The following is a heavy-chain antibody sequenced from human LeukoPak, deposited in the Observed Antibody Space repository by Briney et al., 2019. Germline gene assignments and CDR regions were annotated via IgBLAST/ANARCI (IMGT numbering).Heavy chain of an antibody. CDR3: ARRGPIASVGYYFDD. V-gene: IGHV1-2*02. J-gene: IGHJ4*02. Sequence: GASVKVSCKASGYTFTGYYMHWVRQAPGQGLEWMGWINPNSGGTNYAQKFQGRVTMTRDKSISTAYLQWSSLKAPDTAMYYCARRGPIASVGYYFDDWGQGTLVTVSS. CDR2: INPNSGGT. CDR1: GYTFTGYY. D-gene: IGHD6-13*01.